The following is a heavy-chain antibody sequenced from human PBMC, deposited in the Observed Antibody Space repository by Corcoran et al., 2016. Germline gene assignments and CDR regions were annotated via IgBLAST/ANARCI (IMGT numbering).Heavy chain of an antibody. CDR3: ATGDSGWYQYYFDN. CDR1: GGSISGSSYY. Sequence: QLQLQESGPGLVKPSETLSLTCTVSGGSISGSSYYWGWIRQPPGKGLEWIGSIYYSGSTYYNPSLKSRVTISVDTSKNQFSLKLSSVTAADMAVYYCATGDSGWYQYYFDNWGQGTLVTVSS. V-gene: IGHV4-39*01. D-gene: IGHD6-19*01. J-gene: IGHJ4*02. CDR2: IYYSGST.